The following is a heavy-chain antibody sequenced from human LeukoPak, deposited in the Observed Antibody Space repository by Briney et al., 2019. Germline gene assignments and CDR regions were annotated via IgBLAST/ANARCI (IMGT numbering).Heavy chain of an antibody. J-gene: IGHJ3*01. V-gene: IGHV4-59*01. CDR3: ARGGAAPGAFDV. D-gene: IGHD2-15*01. Sequence: SGTLSLTCAVPGGSISSYYWSWIRQPPGKGLEWIGYIYNSGSTNYNPSLKSRVTISVDTSKNQFSLKLSSVTAADTAVYYCARGGAAPGAFDVWGQGTVVTASS. CDR2: IYNSGST. CDR1: GGSISSYY.